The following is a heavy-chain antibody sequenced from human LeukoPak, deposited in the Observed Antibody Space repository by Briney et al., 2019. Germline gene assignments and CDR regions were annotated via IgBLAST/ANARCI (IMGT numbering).Heavy chain of an antibody. CDR2: IRSKANSYAT. D-gene: IGHD3-16*02. CDR1: GFTFSGSA. V-gene: IGHV3-73*01. Sequence: GGSLRLSCAASGFTFSGSAMHWVRQASGKGLEWVGRIRSKANSYATAYAASVIGRFTISRDDSKNTAYLQMNSLKTEDTAVYYCTRDMITFGGVIPNYWGQGTLVTVSS. CDR3: TRDMITFGGVIPNY. J-gene: IGHJ4*02.